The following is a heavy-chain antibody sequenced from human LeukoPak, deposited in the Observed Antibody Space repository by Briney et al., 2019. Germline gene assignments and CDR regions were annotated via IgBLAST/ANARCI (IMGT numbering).Heavy chain of an antibody. J-gene: IGHJ4*02. D-gene: IGHD3-3*01. CDR2: ISGSGGST. CDR3: ARGGHAYYDFWSGQTPHFDY. Sequence: PGGSLRLSCAASGFTFSSYAMSWVRQAPGKGLEWVSAISGSGGSTYYADSVKGRFTISRDNAKNSLYLQMNSLRAEDTAVYYCARGGHAYYDFWSGQTPHFDYWGQGTLVTVSS. V-gene: IGHV3-23*01. CDR1: GFTFSSYA.